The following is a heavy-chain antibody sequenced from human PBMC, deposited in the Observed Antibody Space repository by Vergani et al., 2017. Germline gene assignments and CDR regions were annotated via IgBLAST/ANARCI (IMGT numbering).Heavy chain of an antibody. CDR2: IYYSGST. J-gene: IGHJ5*02. D-gene: IGHD6-19*01. Sequence: QLQLQESGPGLVKPSATLSLTCSVSGASIRSSNYYWGWIRQPPGKGLEWIASIYYSGSTYYNPSIKSRVTISVDTSKNQFSLKLSSVTAAVTAVYFCARHSTVEWLVKLGWIDPWGQGILVTVSS. CDR1: GASIRSSNYY. CDR3: ARHSTVEWLVKLGWIDP. V-gene: IGHV4-39*01.